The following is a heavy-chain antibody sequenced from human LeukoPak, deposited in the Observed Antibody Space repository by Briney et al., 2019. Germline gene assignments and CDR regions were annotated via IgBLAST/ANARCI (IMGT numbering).Heavy chain of an antibody. CDR3: ARIRGYSSSWSYFDY. Sequence: SGPALVKPTQTLTLTCTFSGFSLSTSAMRVSWIRQPPGKALEWLARIDWDDDKFYSTSLKTRLTISKDTSKNQVVLTMTNMDPVDTATYYCARIRGYSSSWSYFDYWGQGTLVTVSS. CDR2: IDWDDDK. CDR1: GFSLSTSAMR. D-gene: IGHD6-13*01. J-gene: IGHJ4*02. V-gene: IGHV2-70*04.